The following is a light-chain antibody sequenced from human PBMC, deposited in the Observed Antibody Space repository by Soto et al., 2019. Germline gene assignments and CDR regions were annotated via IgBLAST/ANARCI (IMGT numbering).Light chain of an antibody. J-gene: IGKJ1*01. CDR1: QGNRND. V-gene: IGKV1-6*01. CDR2: AAC. Sequence: AIQMTQSPSSLSASVGDRVTIACRASQGNRNDLVWYQQKPGKAPNLLIYAACNLQSGVPSRFSGSGSGTDFTLTISSLQPEDFATYYCLQHYNYPRTFGQGTKVEIK. CDR3: LQHYNYPRT.